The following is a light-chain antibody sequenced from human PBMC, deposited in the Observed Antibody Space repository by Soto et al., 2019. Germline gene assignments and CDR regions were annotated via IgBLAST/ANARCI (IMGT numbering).Light chain of an antibody. CDR3: QQYGSSPWT. CDR1: QSVSSNY. J-gene: IGKJ1*01. Sequence: EIVLTQSPGTLSLSPGERATLSCRASQSVSSNYLAWYQQKPGQAPSPLIYGASSRATGIPHRFSGSGAGTDFTLTISRLESEDFAVYYCQQYGSSPWTFGQGTKVEIK. CDR2: GAS. V-gene: IGKV3-20*01.